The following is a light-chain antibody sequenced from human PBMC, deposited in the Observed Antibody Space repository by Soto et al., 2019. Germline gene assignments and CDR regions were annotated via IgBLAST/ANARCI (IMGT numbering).Light chain of an antibody. V-gene: IGLV1-47*01. Sequence: QSVLTQSPSASGTPGQRVTISCSGSRSNIGRNFAYWYQHVPGTAPRLLIQRNNERPSGVPDRFSGCKSGTSVSLAISGPRSDDEATYYCAAWDDTLDAQVFGSGTQLTVL. CDR2: RNN. CDR1: RSNIGRNF. J-gene: IGLJ3*02. CDR3: AAWDDTLDAQV.